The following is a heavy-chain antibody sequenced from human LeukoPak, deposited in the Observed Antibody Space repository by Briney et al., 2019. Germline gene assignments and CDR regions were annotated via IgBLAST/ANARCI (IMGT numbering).Heavy chain of an antibody. CDR3: ATDPNFDWLFDY. CDR2: INPSGGST. CDR1: GYTFTSYY. J-gene: IGHJ4*02. V-gene: IGHV1-46*01. D-gene: IGHD3-9*01. Sequence: GASVKVSCKASGYTFTSYYMHWVRQAPGQGLEWMGIINPSGGSTSYAQKFQGRVTMTRDTSTSTVYMELSSLRSEDTAVCYCATDPNFDWLFDYWGQGTLVTVSS.